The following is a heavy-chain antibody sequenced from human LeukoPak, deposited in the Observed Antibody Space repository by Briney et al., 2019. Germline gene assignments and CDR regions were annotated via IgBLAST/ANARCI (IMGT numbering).Heavy chain of an antibody. V-gene: IGHV3-30-3*01. CDR3: AKVYLRYYYGMDV. CDR2: IPYDGSNK. J-gene: IGHJ6*02. CDR1: GFTFSTYA. D-gene: IGHD2-21*01. Sequence: GGSLRLSCAASGFTFSTYAMHWVRQAPVKGLEWVAIIPYDGSNKYYADSVKGRFTISRDNSKNTLYLQMNSLRAEDTAVYYCAKVYLRYYYGMDVWGQGTTVTVSS.